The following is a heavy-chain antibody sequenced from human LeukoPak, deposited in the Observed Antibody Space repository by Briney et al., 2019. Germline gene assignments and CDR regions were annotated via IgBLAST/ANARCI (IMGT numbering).Heavy chain of an antibody. V-gene: IGHV5-51*01. CDR1: GYIFNTYW. D-gene: IGHD2-2*01. CDR2: IFPGDSDT. Sequence: GESLKISCKSSGYIFNTYWIGWVRQMPGKGLEWMGIIFPGDSDTRYSPSFQGQVTISADKSISTAYLQWSSLKASDTAMYYCARRPPEFVVVPAAMGDRYYYYGMDVWGQGTTVTVSS. CDR3: ARRPPEFVVVPAAMGDRYYYYGMDV. J-gene: IGHJ6*02.